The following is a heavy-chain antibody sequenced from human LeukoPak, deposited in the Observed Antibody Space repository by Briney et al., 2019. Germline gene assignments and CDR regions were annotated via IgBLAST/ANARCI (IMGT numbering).Heavy chain of an antibody. V-gene: IGHV3-33*01. CDR2: VWHYGSNK. J-gene: IGHJ4*02. D-gene: IGHD3-10*01. CDR3: ARELFGSGSCPDY. Sequence: PGGSLTLLCTPPGLTYRSYAIQWIRQAPARGLEGVALVWHYGSNKSHADSVKGRFTISRHNSKNTVYLQMNSLRAEDRAVYYCARELFGSGSCPDYWGQGTLVTVSS. CDR1: GLTYRSYA.